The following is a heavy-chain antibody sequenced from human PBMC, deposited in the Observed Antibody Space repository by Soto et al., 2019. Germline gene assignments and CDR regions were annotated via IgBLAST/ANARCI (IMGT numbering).Heavy chain of an antibody. CDR1: GGSISSGGYY. Sequence: PSETLSLTCTVSGGSISSGGYYWSWIRQHPGKGLEWIGYIYYSGSTYYNPSLKSRVTISVDTSKNQFSLKLSSVTAADTAVYYCASSFNVNYYDSSGFDYWGQGTLVTVSS. D-gene: IGHD3-22*01. J-gene: IGHJ4*02. CDR3: ASSFNVNYYDSSGFDY. V-gene: IGHV4-31*03. CDR2: IYYSGST.